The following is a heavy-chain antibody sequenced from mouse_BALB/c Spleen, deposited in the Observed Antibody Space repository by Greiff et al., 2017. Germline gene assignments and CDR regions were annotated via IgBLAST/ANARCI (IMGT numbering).Heavy chain of an antibody. CDR3: AKGYYSDY. CDR1: GFNIKDTY. V-gene: IGHV14-3*02. Sequence: EVKLMESGAELVKPGASVKLSCTASGFNIKDTYMHWVKQRPEQGLEWIGRIDPANGNTKYDPKFQGKATITADTSSNTAYLQLSSLTSEDTAVYYCAKGYYSDYWGQGTTLTVSS. D-gene: IGHD3-3*01. CDR2: IDPANGNT. J-gene: IGHJ2*01.